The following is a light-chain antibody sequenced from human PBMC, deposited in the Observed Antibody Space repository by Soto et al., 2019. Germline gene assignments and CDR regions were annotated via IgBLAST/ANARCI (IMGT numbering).Light chain of an antibody. CDR1: QSISNF. CDR3: QQYHDSVLT. J-gene: IGKJ4*01. V-gene: IGKV1-39*01. CDR2: AAS. Sequence: DIQMTQSPSSLSASVGDRVTITCRASQSISNFLNWYQHKPGKAPKVLISAASTLRSGVPSRFSGSGSGTDFTLTISSLQPDDSATYYCQQYHDSVLTFGGGTTVEIK.